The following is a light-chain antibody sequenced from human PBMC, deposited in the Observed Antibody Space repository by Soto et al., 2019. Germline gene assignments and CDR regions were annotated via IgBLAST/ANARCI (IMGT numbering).Light chain of an antibody. CDR3: QQYNSYVT. V-gene: IGKV1-5*01. J-gene: IGKJ4*01. CDR1: QSISSW. CDR2: DAS. Sequence: DIQMTQSPSTLSASVGDRVTITCRASQSISSWLAWYQQKPGKAPKLLIYDASSLESGVPSRFSGSGSGTELTLTISSLQPDDFATYYCQQYNSYVTFGGGTKVEIK.